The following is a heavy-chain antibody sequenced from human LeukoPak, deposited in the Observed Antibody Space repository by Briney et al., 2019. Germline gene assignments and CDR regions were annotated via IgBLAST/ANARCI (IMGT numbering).Heavy chain of an antibody. D-gene: IGHD6-6*01. CDR2: ISSSSSYI. Sequence: GGSLRLSCAASGFTFSSYSMNWVRQAPGKGLEWVSSISSSSSYIYYADSVKGRFTISRDNAKNSLYLQMNSLRAEDTAVYYCARVNPSIAARPFDYWGQGTLVTVSS. CDR3: ARVNPSIAARPFDY. CDR1: GFTFSSYS. V-gene: IGHV3-21*01. J-gene: IGHJ4*02.